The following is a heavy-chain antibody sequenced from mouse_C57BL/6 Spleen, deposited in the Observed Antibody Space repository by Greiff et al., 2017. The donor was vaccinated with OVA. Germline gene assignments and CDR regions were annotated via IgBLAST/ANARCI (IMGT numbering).Heavy chain of an antibody. Sequence: QVQLQQPGAELVKPGASVKVSCKASGYTFTSYWMHWVKQRPGQGLEWIGRIHPSDSDTNYNQKFKGKATLTVDKSSSTAYMQLSSLTSEDSAVYYCANYYGSSYSAWCAYWGQGTLVTVSA. J-gene: IGHJ3*01. CDR2: IHPSDSDT. V-gene: IGHV1-74*01. CDR1: GYTFTSYW. D-gene: IGHD1-1*01. CDR3: ANYYGSSYSAWCAY.